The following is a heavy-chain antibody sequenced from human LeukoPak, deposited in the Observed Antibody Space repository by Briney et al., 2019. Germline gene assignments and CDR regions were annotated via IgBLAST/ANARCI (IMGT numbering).Heavy chain of an antibody. CDR2: IIPIFGTA. CDR3: ARGGLGYCSSTSCTEYFQH. D-gene: IGHD2-2*01. Sequence: ASVTVSCKASGGTFSSYAISWVRQAPGQGLEWMGGIIPIFGTANYAQKFQGRVTITTDESTGTAYMELSSLRSEDTAVCYCARGGLGYCSSTSCTEYFQHWGQGTLVTVSS. CDR1: GGTFSSYA. V-gene: IGHV1-69*05. J-gene: IGHJ1*01.